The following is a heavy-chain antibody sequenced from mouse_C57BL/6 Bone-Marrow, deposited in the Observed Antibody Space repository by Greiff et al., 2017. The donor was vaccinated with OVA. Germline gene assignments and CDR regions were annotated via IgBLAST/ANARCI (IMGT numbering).Heavy chain of an antibody. CDR1: GYTFTSYW. D-gene: IGHD2-5*01. CDR2: IDPSDSYT. J-gene: IGHJ2*01. CDR3: AREDSNGFDY. Sequence: QVQLQQSGAELVRPGTSVKLSCKASGYTFTSYWMHWVKQRPGQGLEWIGVIDPSDSYTNYNQKFKGKATLTVDTSSSTAYMQLSSLTSEDSAVYYCAREDSNGFDYWGQGTTLTVSS. V-gene: IGHV1-59*01.